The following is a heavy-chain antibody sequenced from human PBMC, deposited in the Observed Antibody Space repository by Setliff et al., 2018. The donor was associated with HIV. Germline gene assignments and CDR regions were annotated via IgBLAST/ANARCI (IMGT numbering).Heavy chain of an antibody. CDR2: INPNSGGT. Sequence: ASVKVSCKASGYTFTGYYMHWVRQAPGQGLEWMGRINPNSGGTNFAQKFQGWVTMTRDTPIITAYMQLDRLGSDDTAVYYCARGPRGYDSSYYFDYWGQGTLVTVSS. CDR1: GYTFTGYY. V-gene: IGHV1-2*04. J-gene: IGHJ4*02. CDR3: ARGPRGYDSSYYFDY. D-gene: IGHD3-22*01.